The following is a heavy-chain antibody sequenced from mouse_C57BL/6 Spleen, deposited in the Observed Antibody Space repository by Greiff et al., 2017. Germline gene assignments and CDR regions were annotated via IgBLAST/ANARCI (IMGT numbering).Heavy chain of an antibody. J-gene: IGHJ2*01. CDR3: AGSKYGSSDYVDK. CDR2: IHPNSCST. V-gene: IGHV1-64*01. D-gene: IGHD1-1*01. CDR1: GYTFTGYW. Sequence: QVQLLQPGAELVKPGASVKLSCKASGYTFTGYWMHWVKQRPVQGLEWIGMIHPNSCSTHYNEKFKSKATLTADKSSSTAYMQLSSLTSADSAGYYSAGSKYGSSDYVDKWGQGTTLAV.